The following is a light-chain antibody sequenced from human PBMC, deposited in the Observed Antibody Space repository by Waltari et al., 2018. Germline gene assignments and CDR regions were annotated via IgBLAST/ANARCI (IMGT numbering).Light chain of an antibody. CDR1: QTIYNS. CDR3: QQSYTLPYT. Sequence: DIQMTQSPSPLSASVGDRVTITCRARQTIYNSLNWYQHKPGKAPKLLISDTSTLQSGVPSRFSGRGSVTEFTLTISRLQPEDFVTYYCQQSYTLPYTFGQGTKLDI. J-gene: IGKJ2*01. CDR2: DTS. V-gene: IGKV1-39*01.